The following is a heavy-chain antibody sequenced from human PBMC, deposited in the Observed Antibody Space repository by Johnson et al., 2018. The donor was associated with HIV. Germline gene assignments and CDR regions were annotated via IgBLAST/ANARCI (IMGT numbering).Heavy chain of an antibody. Sequence: VQLVESGGRLVRPGGSLRLSCAASGFTFSNAWMSWVRQAPGKGLEWVSLIFSVGNTYYADSVKGRFTISRDNSNNMVYLQMDSLGPEDTAVYYCARDGRDLVTRGAFDIWGQGTMVTVSS. CDR1: GFTFSNAW. CDR3: ARDGRDLVTRGAFDI. D-gene: IGHD5-18*01. J-gene: IGHJ3*02. CDR2: IFSVGNT. V-gene: IGHV3-66*02.